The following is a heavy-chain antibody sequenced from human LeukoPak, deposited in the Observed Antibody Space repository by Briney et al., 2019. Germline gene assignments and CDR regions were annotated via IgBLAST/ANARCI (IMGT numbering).Heavy chain of an antibody. CDR2: INCNSGGT. J-gene: IGHJ4*02. CDR3: ARIGGSGYTYGTFDY. CDR1: GYTFTGYF. Sequence: ASVKVSCKASGYTFTGYFIHWMRQAPGQGLEWRGWINCNSGGTSYAQKFQGRVTMTRDTSISTAYMEMSRLRFDDTAVYYCARIGGSGYTYGTFDYWGQGTLVTVSS. D-gene: IGHD5-18*01. V-gene: IGHV1-2*02.